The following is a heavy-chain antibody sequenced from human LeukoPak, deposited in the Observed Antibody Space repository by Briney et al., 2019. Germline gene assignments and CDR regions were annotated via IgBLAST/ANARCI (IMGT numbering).Heavy chain of an antibody. Sequence: GGSLRLSCAATGFTFSSYAMSWVRQAPGKGLEWVSAISGSGGNTYYADSVKGRFTISRDNSKNTLYLQMNSLRAEDTAVYYCARAVSSGYDPFDYWGQGTLVTVSS. CDR3: ARAVSSGYDPFDY. J-gene: IGHJ4*02. D-gene: IGHD3-22*01. CDR1: GFTFSSYA. V-gene: IGHV3-23*01. CDR2: ISGSGGNT.